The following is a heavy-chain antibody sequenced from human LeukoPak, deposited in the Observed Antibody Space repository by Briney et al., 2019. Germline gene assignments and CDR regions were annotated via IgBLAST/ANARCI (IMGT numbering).Heavy chain of an antibody. D-gene: IGHD3-3*01. CDR2: FDPEDGET. CDR3: ATEFYDFWSGYYPGAFDI. V-gene: IGHV1-24*01. Sequence: ASVKVSCKVSGYTLTELSMHWVRRAPGKGLEWMGGFDPEDGETIYAQKFQGRVTMTEDTSTDTAYMELSSLRSEDTAVYYCATEFYDFWSGYYPGAFDIWGQGTMVTVSS. CDR1: GYTLTELS. J-gene: IGHJ3*02.